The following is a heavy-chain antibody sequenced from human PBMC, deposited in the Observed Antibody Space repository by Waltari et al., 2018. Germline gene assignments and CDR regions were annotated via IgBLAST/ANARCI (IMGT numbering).Heavy chain of an antibody. V-gene: IGHV4-59*01. CDR3: ASYDFWSGSIY. CDR1: GGSISSYY. CDR2: IYYSGST. D-gene: IGHD3-3*01. Sequence: QVQLQESGPGLVKPSETLSLTCTVSGGSISSYYWSWIRQPPGKGLEWIGYIYYSGSTNYTPALKSRVTISVDTSKNQFSLKLSSVTAADTAVYYCASYDFWSGSIYWGQGTLVTVSS. J-gene: IGHJ4*02.